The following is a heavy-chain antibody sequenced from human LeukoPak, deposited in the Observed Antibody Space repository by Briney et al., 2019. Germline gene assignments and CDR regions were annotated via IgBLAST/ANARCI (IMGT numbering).Heavy chain of an antibody. V-gene: IGHV1-3*02. CDR3: ARSPGGNARTWLDY. J-gene: IGHJ4*02. Sequence: ASVKVSCKASGYTFTNYALHWVRQAPGQRLEWMGWTNGATGNTRFSQDFQGRLTITIDTSASTAYMELSSLRSEDTAVYYCARSPGGNARTWLDYWGQGTLDTVSS. D-gene: IGHD4-23*01. CDR2: TNGATGNT. CDR1: GYTFTNYA.